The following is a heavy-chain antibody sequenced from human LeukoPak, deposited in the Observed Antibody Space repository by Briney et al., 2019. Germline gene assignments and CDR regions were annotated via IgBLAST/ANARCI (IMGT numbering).Heavy chain of an antibody. V-gene: IGHV1-69*13. CDR1: GGTFSSYA. Sequence: SVKVSCKASGGTFSSYAISWVRQAPGQGLEWMGGIIPIFGTANYAQKFQGRVTITADESTSTAYVELSSLRSEDTAVYYCARDNSNYCSGGSCYSRFAYYYYGMDVWGQGTTVTVSS. D-gene: IGHD2-15*01. J-gene: IGHJ6*02. CDR2: IIPIFGTA. CDR3: ARDNSNYCSGGSCYSRFAYYYYGMDV.